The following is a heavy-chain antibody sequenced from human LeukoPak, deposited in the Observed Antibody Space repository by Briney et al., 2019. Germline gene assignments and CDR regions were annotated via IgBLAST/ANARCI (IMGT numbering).Heavy chain of an antibody. CDR2: MNPNSGNT. D-gene: IGHD2-2*01. CDR1: GYTFTSHD. J-gene: IGHJ5*02. V-gene: IGHV1-8*01. Sequence: ASVKVSCKASGYTFTSHDINWVRQATGQGLEWMGWMNPNSGNTGYAQTFQGRVTMTRDTSISTAYMELSSLRSEDTAVYYCARWGTYASTSNWFDPWGQGTLVTVSS. CDR3: ARWGTYASTSNWFDP.